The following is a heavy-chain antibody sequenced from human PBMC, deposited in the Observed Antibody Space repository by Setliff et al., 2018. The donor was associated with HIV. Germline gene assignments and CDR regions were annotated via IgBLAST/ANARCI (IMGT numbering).Heavy chain of an antibody. Sequence: PGGSLRLSCGASGFSFSSYTMNWVRQAPGKGLEWVAVILYDGSNKYYADSVKGRFTISRDNLKKRVYLQMSSLRAEDTAVYFCARDTGQLVYYFDSWGQGTLVTVSS. CDR3: ARDTGQLVYYFDS. D-gene: IGHD6-6*01. V-gene: IGHV3-30*04. J-gene: IGHJ4*02. CDR2: ILYDGSNK. CDR1: GFSFSSYT.